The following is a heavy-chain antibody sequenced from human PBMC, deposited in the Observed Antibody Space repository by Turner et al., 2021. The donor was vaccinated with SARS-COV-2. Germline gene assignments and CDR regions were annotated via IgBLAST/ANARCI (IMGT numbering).Heavy chain of an antibody. CDR1: GGTFSSNA. D-gene: IGHD2-21*02. CDR2: IIPIFGTA. Sequence: QVQLVQSGAEVKKPWSSVKVSCKASGGTFSSNAISWVRQAPGQGLEWMGGIIPIFGTANYAQKFQGRVTITADESTSTAYMELSSLRSEDTAVYYCASDTVVTPLYGMDVWGQGTTVTVSS. J-gene: IGHJ6*02. CDR3: ASDTVVTPLYGMDV. V-gene: IGHV1-69*01.